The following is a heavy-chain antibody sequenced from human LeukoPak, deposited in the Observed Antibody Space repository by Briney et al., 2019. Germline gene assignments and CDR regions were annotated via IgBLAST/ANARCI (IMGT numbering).Heavy chain of an antibody. Sequence: GRSLRLSCAASGFTFDDYAMHWVRQAPGKGLEWVSGISWNSGSIGYADSVKGRFTISRDNAKNSLYLQMNSLRAEDTALYYCAKSAYYDILTGYYTPNWFDPWGQGTLVTVSS. J-gene: IGHJ5*02. CDR2: ISWNSGSI. CDR3: AKSAYYDILTGYYTPNWFDP. D-gene: IGHD3-9*01. CDR1: GFTFDDYA. V-gene: IGHV3-9*01.